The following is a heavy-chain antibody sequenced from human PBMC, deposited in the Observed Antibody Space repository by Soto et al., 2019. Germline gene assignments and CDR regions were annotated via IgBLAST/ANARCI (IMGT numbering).Heavy chain of an antibody. V-gene: IGHV3-7*03. CDR1: GFTFTNYW. CDR3: ARDPRLGELALSLDY. D-gene: IGHD3-16*02. Sequence: GSLGLSGAVSGFTFTNYWMSWVRQAPGKGLEWVANIKQDGSEKYCVGSVKGRFTISRDNAKNSVYLQMNSLRAEDTAVYYCARDPRLGELALSLDYWGQGTQVTVSS. J-gene: IGHJ4*02. CDR2: IKQDGSEK.